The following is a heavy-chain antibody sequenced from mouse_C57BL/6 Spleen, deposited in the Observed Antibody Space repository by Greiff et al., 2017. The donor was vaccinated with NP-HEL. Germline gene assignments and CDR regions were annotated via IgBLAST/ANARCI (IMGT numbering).Heavy chain of an antibody. CDR3: AREEGYGNYGGFAY. J-gene: IGHJ3*01. V-gene: IGHV1-80*01. D-gene: IGHD2-1*01. CDR2: IYPGDGDT. CDR1: GYAFSSYW. Sequence: QVQLKQSGAELVKPGASVKISCKASGYAFSSYWMNWVKQRPGKGLEWIGQIYPGDGDTNYNGKFKGKATLTADKSSSTAYMQLSSLTSEDSAVYFCAREEGYGNYGGFAYWGQGTLVTVSA.